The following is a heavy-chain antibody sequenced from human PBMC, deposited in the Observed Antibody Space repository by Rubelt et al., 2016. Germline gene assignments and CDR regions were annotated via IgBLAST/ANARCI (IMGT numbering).Heavy chain of an antibody. Sequence: QVQLVESGGGVVQPGGSLRLSCAASGFTFSNYGMHWVRQAPGRGLEWVAFIRYDGSNQYYADSVTGRFTISRDYSKNTLYLQMNSLRVEDTAVYYCAKDGLTSGWYWGQGTLVTVSS. V-gene: IGHV3-30*02. CDR1: GFTFSNYG. CDR2: IRYDGSNQ. CDR3: AKDGLTSGWY. J-gene: IGHJ4*02. D-gene: IGHD6-19*01.